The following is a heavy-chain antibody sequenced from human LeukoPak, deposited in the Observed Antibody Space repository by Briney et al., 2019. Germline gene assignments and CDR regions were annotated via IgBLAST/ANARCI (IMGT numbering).Heavy chain of an antibody. CDR1: GITVSRNY. CDR3: ASGPWDFDF. Sequence: GGSLRLSCAASGITVSRNYMSWVRQPPGKGLEWVSVVYIGSDTYYADSVKGRFTISRDNSKNTLYLQMNSLRAEDTAVYYCASGPWDFDFWGQGTQVTVSS. CDR2: VYIGSDT. D-gene: IGHD3-16*01. J-gene: IGHJ4*02. V-gene: IGHV3-66*01.